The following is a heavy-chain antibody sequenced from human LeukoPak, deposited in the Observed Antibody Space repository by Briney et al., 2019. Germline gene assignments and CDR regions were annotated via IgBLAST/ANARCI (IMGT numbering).Heavy chain of an antibody. CDR2: IYYSGST. D-gene: IGHD3-22*01. V-gene: IGHV4-39*01. CDR1: GGSISSSSYY. J-gene: IGHJ4*02. Sequence: PSETLSLTCTVSGGSISSSSYYWGWIRQPPGKGLEWIGSIYYSGSTYYNPSLKSRVTISVDTSKNQFSLKLSSVTAADTAVYYCARHDRRTGIRWGQGTLVTVSS. CDR3: ARHDRRTGIR.